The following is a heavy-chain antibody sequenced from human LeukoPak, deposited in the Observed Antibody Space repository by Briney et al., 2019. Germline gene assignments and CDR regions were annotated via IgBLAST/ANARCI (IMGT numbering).Heavy chain of an antibody. Sequence: GGSLRLSCAASGFTFSSYGMHWVRQAPGKGLEWVAVISYDGSNKYYADSVKGRFTISRDNSKNTLYLQMNSLRAEDTAVYYCSVGTGDYWGQGTLVTVSS. V-gene: IGHV3-30*03. CDR3: SVGTGDY. J-gene: IGHJ4*02. D-gene: IGHD1-26*01. CDR1: GFTFSSYG. CDR2: ISYDGSNK.